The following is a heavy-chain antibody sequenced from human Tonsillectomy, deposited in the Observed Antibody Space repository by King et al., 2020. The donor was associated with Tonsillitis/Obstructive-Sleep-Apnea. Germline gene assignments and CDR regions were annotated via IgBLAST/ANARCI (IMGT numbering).Heavy chain of an antibody. Sequence: VQLVESGGGLVQPGGSLRLSCAASGFTFSSYEMNWVPQAPGKGLEWVSYISSSGSTIYYADSVKGRFTISRDNAKNSLYLQMNSLRAEDTAVYYCARDSGGSYFDAFDIWGQGTMVTVSS. CDR1: GFTFSSYE. J-gene: IGHJ3*02. CDR2: ISSSGSTI. V-gene: IGHV3-48*03. CDR3: ARDSGGSYFDAFDI. D-gene: IGHD2-15*01.